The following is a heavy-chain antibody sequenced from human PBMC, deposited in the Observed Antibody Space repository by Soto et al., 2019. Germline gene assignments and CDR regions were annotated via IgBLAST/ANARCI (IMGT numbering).Heavy chain of an antibody. D-gene: IGHD5-18*01. CDR2: ISYDGSNK. CDR1: GFTFSSYA. J-gene: IGHJ4*02. CDR3: ARASGYSYGYVDY. Sequence: PWGSLRLSCAASGFTFSSYAMHWVRQVPGKGLEWVAVISYDGSNKYYADSVKGRFTISRDNSKNTLYLQMNSLRAEDTAVYYCARASGYSYGYVDYWGQGTLVTVS. V-gene: IGHV3-30-3*01.